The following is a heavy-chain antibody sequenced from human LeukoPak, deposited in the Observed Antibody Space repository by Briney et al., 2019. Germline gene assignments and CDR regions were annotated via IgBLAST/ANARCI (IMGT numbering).Heavy chain of an antibody. Sequence: GGSLRLSCAASGFTFSNYVMNWVRQAPGKGLEWVSDVSGSGGSTNHADSVKGRFTISRDNSKNTLYLQMNSLRAEDTAVYYCAKNFNIVGTTPIDYWGQGTLVTVSS. CDR1: GFTFSNYV. CDR3: AKNFNIVGTTPIDY. V-gene: IGHV3-23*01. CDR2: VSGSGGST. D-gene: IGHD1-26*01. J-gene: IGHJ4*02.